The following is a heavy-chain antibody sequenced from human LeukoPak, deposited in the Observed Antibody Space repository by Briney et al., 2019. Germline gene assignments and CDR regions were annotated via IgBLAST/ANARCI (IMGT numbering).Heavy chain of an antibody. CDR2: INWNGGST. V-gene: IGHV3-20*03. CDR3: AXXXXXTXRXXXDY. CDR1: GFTXXDYG. J-gene: IGHJ4*02. D-gene: IGHD2-8*01. Sequence: GFTXXDYGMSWVRQAPGKGLEWVSGINWNGGSTVYADSVKGRFTISRDNAKNSLYLQMNSLRAEDTALYYXAXXXXXTXRXXXDYWGQXTXVTVSS.